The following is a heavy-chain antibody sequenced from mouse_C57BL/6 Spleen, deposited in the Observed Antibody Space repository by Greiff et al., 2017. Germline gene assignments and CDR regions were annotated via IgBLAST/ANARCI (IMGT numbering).Heavy chain of an antibody. D-gene: IGHD1-1*01. J-gene: IGHJ1*03. Sequence: VKLQQPGTELVKPGASVKLSCKASGYTFTSYWMHWVKQRPGQGLEWIGNINPSNGGTNYNEKFKSKATLTVDKSSSTAYMQLSSLTSEDSAVYYCARYPITTVVANWYFDVWGTGTTVTVSS. CDR2: INPSNGGT. V-gene: IGHV1-53*01. CDR3: ARYPITTVVANWYFDV. CDR1: GYTFTSYW.